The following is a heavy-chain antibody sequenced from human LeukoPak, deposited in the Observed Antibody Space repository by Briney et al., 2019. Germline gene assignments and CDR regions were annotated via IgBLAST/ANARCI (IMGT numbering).Heavy chain of an antibody. D-gene: IGHD6-25*01. CDR2: ISGDGDSA. Sequence: GGSLRLSCAASGFTFSSYDMSWVRQAPGKGLEWVSGISGDGDSAYYADSVKGRFTVSRDISKNTLYLQMSSLRAEDTAVYYCLLAARDYWGRGTLVTVSS. V-gene: IGHV3-23*01. CDR3: LLAARDY. CDR1: GFTFSSYD. J-gene: IGHJ4*02.